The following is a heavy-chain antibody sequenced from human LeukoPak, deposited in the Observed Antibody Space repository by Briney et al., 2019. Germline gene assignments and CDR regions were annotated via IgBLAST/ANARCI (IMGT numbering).Heavy chain of an antibody. J-gene: IGHJ6*02. Sequence: SETLSLTCTVSGGSISSSSYYWGWIRQPPGKGLEWIGSIYYSGSTYYNPSLKSRVTISVDTFKNQFSLKLSSVTAADTAVYYCARDSRLDDYSYGMDVWGQGTTVTVSS. CDR2: IYYSGST. D-gene: IGHD4-11*01. CDR3: ARDSRLDDYSYGMDV. V-gene: IGHV4-39*01. CDR1: GGSISSSSYY.